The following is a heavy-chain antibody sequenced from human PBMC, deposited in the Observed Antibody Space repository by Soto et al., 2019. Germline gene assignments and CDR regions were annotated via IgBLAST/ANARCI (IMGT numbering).Heavy chain of an antibody. CDR1: GGTFSSYA. CDR2: IIPIFGTT. V-gene: IGHV1-69*12. Sequence: QVQLVQSGAEVKKPGSSVKVSCKASGGTFSSYAISWVRQAPGQGLEWMGGIIPIFGTTNHAQKFQGRVTITADESTSTAYMELSSLRSEDTAVYYCARSHKDKLLPGYYYYYGMDVWGQGTTVTVSS. J-gene: IGHJ6*02. D-gene: IGHD2-15*01. CDR3: ARSHKDKLLPGYYYYYGMDV.